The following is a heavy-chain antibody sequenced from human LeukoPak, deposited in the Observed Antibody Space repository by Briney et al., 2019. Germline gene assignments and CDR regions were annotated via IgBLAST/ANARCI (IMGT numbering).Heavy chain of an antibody. V-gene: IGHV3-15*01. J-gene: IGHJ4*02. CDR2: IKSKTDGGTT. CDR3: ARDHNSDYDLFDS. Sequence: GSLRLSCAASGFTFSNAWMSWVRQAPGKGLEWVGRIKSKTDGGTTDYAAPVKGRFTISRDDSKNTLYLQMNSLKTEDTAVYYCARDHNSDYDLFDSWGQGTLVTVSS. CDR1: GFTFSNAW. D-gene: IGHD5-12*01.